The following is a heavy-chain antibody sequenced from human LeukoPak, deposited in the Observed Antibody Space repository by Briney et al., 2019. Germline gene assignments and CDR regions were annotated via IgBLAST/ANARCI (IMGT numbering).Heavy chain of an antibody. CDR3: AKPLESGVRGRAFDT. V-gene: IGHV3-23*01. CDR1: EFTVSSYA. J-gene: IGHJ3*02. Sequence: GGSLRLSCAAAEFTVSSYAMSWVRQAPGKGLELVSTVSGSGVGTYYADAVRGRFTISRDNSKNALYVQMHSLRAEATAVYYCAKPLESGVRGRAFDTWGQGTVVTVSS. D-gene: IGHD3-3*01. CDR2: VSGSGVGT.